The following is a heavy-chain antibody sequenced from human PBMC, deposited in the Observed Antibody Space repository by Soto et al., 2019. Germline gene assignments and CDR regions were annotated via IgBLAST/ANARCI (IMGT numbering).Heavy chain of an antibody. D-gene: IGHD2-2*01. J-gene: IGHJ5*02. CDR2: IYTSGST. V-gene: IGHV4-4*07. CDR3: ARGIVVVPAYWFGP. Sequence: TSETLSLTCTVSGGSISSYYWSWIRQPAGKGLEWIGRIYTSGSTNYNPSLKSRVTMSVDTSKNQFSLKLSSVTAADTAVYYCARGIVVVPAYWFGPWGQGTLVTVSS. CDR1: GGSISSYY.